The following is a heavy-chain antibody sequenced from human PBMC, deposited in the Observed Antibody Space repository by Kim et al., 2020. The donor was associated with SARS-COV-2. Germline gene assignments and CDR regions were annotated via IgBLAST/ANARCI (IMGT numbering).Heavy chain of an antibody. CDR1: GFTFSTYG. Sequence: GGSLRLSCAASGFTFSTYGMHWVRQAPGKGLEWVAVISYDGSNKYYADSVKGRFTISRDNSKNTLYRQMNSLRAEDTAVYYCAKDRGRQLWWWYYYARYV. CDR3: AKDRGRQLWWWYYYARYV. J-gene: IGHJ6*01. V-gene: IGHV3-30*18. D-gene: IGHD5-18*01. CDR2: ISYDGSNK.